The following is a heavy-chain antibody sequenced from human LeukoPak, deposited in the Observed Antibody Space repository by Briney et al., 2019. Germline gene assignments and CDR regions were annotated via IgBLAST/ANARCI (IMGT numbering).Heavy chain of an antibody. V-gene: IGHV4-34*01. CDR2: INHSGST. CDR3: ARTYYYDSSGYYYFWFDP. J-gene: IGHJ5*02. D-gene: IGHD3-22*01. Sequence: PSETLSLTCAVYGGSFSGYYWSWIRQPPGKGLEWIGEINHSGSTNYNPSLKSRVTISVDTSKNQFSLKLSSVTAADTAVYYCARTYYYDSSGYYYFWFDPWAREPWSPSPQ. CDR1: GGSFSGYY.